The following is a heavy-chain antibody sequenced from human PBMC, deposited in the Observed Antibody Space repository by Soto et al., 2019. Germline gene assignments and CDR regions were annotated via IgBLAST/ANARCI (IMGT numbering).Heavy chain of an antibody. CDR1: NFTFSNFG. D-gene: IGHD1-26*01. V-gene: IGHV3-30*03. CDR3: ARDGEDTGTYYLDD. CDR2: ISNDGSNR. J-gene: IGHJ4*01. Sequence: QVQLVESGGGVVQPGRSLRLSCAASNFTFSNFGMHWVRQAPGKGLEWVALISNDGSNRYYTDSVKGRFTISRDNSRNTLSLQINRLRAYDTAVYYCARDGEDTGTYYLDDRGHGTIITVSS.